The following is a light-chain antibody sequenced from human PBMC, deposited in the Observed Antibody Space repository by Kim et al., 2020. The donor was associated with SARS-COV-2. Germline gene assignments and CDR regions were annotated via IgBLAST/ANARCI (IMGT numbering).Light chain of an antibody. V-gene: IGLV3-21*04. CDR1: NLGSKS. CDR2: YET. Sequence: APGKTARITRGGNNLGSKSVHWYQQKPGQAPVLVIHYETDRPSGIPERFSGSNSGNTATLNISRVEVGDEADYYCQVWDSGTDHVVFGGGTQLTVL. CDR3: QVWDSGTDHVV. J-gene: IGLJ2*01.